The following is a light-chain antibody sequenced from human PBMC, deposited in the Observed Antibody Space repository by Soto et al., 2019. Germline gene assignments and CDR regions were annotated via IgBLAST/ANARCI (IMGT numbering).Light chain of an antibody. Sequence: EIVLTQSPGTLSLSPGERATLSCRASQSLSINYLAWYQKKPGQAPRLLLHGASNRATGIPDRFSGSGSETDFTLTISRLEPEDFAVYYCQQYGSSPQTFGQGTKVEIK. CDR1: QSLSINY. CDR2: GAS. CDR3: QQYGSSPQT. V-gene: IGKV3-20*01. J-gene: IGKJ1*01.